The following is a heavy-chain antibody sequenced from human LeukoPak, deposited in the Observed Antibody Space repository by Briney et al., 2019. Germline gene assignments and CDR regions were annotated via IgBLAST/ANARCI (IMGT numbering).Heavy chain of an antibody. J-gene: IGHJ1*01. Sequence: QPGVSLRLFCAASGFTFSIYWMHCVRQARGKGLVWVSRINGDGSTTSYADSVKGGFTISRDNAKNTLYLQMNSLRDEDTDVYYCATGNYYVSRGYYTFVHWGQGTQVSVSS. CDR2: INGDGSTT. V-gene: IGHV3-74*01. D-gene: IGHD3-22*01. CDR3: ATGNYYVSRGYYTFVH. CDR1: GFTFSIYW.